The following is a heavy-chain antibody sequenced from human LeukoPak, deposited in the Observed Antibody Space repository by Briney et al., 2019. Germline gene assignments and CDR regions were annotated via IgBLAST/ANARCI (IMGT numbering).Heavy chain of an antibody. CDR3: AKNYYYDSTPYYYMDV. J-gene: IGHJ6*03. Sequence: GGSLRLSCAASGFTFSSYAMSWVRQAPGKGLEWVSAISGSGGSTYYADSVKGRFTISRDNSKNTLYLQMNSLRAEDTAVYYCAKNYYYDSTPYYYMDVWGKGTTVTVSS. D-gene: IGHD3-22*01. V-gene: IGHV3-23*01. CDR2: ISGSGGST. CDR1: GFTFSSYA.